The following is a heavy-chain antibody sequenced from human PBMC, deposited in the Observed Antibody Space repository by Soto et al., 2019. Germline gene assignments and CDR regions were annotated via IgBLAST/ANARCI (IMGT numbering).Heavy chain of an antibody. D-gene: IGHD1-7*01. V-gene: IGHV1-8*01. CDR2: MNPNSGNT. CDR1: GYTFTSYD. J-gene: IGHJ5*02. CDR3: ARERTGTTSNWFDP. Sequence: QVQLVQSGAEVKKPGASVKVSCKASGYTFTSYDINWVRQATGHGLEWMGWMNPNSGNTVYAQKFQGRVTMTRDTSINTAYMELSSLRAEDTAVYYGARERTGTTSNWFDPWGQGTLVTVSS.